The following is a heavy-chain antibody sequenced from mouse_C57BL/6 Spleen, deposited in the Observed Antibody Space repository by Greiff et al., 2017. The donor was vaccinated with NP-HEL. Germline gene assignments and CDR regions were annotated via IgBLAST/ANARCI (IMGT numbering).Heavy chain of an antibody. CDR2: IHPNSGST. J-gene: IGHJ3*01. CDR1: GYTFTSYW. CDR3: ARSSSYGFAY. D-gene: IGHD1-1*01. V-gene: IGHV1-64*01. Sequence: QVQLQQPGAELVKPGASVKLSCKASGYTFTSYWMHWVKQRPGQGLEWIGMIHPNSGSTNYNEKFKSKATLTVGKSSSTAYMQLSSLTSEDSAVYYCARSSSYGFAYWGQGTLVTVSA.